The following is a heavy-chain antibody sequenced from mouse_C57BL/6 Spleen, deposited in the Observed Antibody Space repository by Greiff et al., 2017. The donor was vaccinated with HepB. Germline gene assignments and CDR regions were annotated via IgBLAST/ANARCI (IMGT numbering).Heavy chain of an antibody. J-gene: IGHJ4*01. D-gene: IGHD2-2*01. V-gene: IGHV1-52*01. CDR1: GYTFTSYW. CDR2: IDPSDSET. Sequence: QVQLQQSGAELVRPGSSVKLSCKASGYTFTSYWMHWVKQRPIQGLEWIGNIDPSDSETHYNQKFKDKATLTVDKSSSTAYMQLSSLTSEDSAVYYCASSMVTEDYYAMDYWGQGTSVTVSS. CDR3: ASSMVTEDYYAMDY.